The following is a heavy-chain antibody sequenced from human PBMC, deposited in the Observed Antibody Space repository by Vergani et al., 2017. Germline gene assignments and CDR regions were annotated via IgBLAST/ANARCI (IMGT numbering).Heavy chain of an antibody. CDR3: ARAEYSSSSGDY. D-gene: IGHD6-6*01. CDR2: INPSGGST. V-gene: IGHV1-46*01. Sequence: QVQLVQSGAEVKKPGASVKVSCKASGYTFTSYYMHWVRQAPGQGLEWMAIINPSGGSTSYAQKFQGRVTMTRDTSTSTVYMELSRLRADDTAVYYCARAEYSSSSGDYWGQGTLVTVSS. J-gene: IGHJ4*02. CDR1: GYTFTSYY.